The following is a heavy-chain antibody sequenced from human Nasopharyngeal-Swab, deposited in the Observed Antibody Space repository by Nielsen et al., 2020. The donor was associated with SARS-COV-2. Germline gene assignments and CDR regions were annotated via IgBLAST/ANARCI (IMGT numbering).Heavy chain of an antibody. J-gene: IGHJ5*02. CDR3: ARMLSGDNWFDP. V-gene: IGHV2-26*01. Sequence: WILQPPGKALEWLAHIFSNDEKSYSTSLKSRLTISKDTSKSQVVLTMTNMDPVDTATYYCARMLSGDNWFDPWGQGTLVTVSS. CDR2: IFSNDEK. D-gene: IGHD2/OR15-2a*01.